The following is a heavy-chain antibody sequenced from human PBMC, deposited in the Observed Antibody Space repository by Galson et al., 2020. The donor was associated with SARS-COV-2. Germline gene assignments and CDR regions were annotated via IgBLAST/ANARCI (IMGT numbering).Heavy chain of an antibody. CDR3: AKGSNYDSSGYPVAVDY. CDR2: ISGSGGST. J-gene: IGHJ4*02. CDR1: GFTFSSYA. Sequence: GESLKISCAASGFTFSSYAMSWVRQAPGKGLEWVSLISGSGGSTYYADSVKGRFTISRDNSKNTLYLQINSLRAEDTAVYYCAKGSNYDSSGYPVAVDYWGQGTLVTVSS. V-gene: IGHV3-23*01. D-gene: IGHD3-22*01.